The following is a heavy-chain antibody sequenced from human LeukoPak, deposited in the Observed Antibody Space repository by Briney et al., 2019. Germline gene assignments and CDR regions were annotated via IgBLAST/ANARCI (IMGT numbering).Heavy chain of an antibody. J-gene: IGHJ3*02. D-gene: IGHD1-26*01. Sequence: PETLSLTCTVSGGSISSYYWSWIRQPPGKGLEWIGYISYSGSTNYNPSLKSRVTISVDTSKNQFSLKLSSVTAADTAVYYCARSIVGATRAFDIWGQGTMVTVSS. CDR3: ARSIVGATRAFDI. V-gene: IGHV4-59*01. CDR2: ISYSGST. CDR1: GGSISSYY.